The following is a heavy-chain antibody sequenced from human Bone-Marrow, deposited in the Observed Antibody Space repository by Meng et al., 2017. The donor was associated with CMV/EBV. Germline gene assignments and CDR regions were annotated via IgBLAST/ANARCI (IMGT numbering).Heavy chain of an antibody. Sequence: ASVKVSCKASGYTFTGYYMHWVRQAPGQGLEWMGWINPNSGGTNYAQKFQGRVTMTRDTSISTAYMELSRLRSDDTAVYYCARLDPWLARLDYWGQGTLVTVSS. CDR3: ARLDPWLARLDY. CDR2: INPNSGGT. CDR1: GYTFTGYY. J-gene: IGHJ4*02. D-gene: IGHD3-22*01. V-gene: IGHV1-2*02.